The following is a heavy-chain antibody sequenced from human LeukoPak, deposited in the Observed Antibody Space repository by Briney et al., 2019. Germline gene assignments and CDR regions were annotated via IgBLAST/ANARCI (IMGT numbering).Heavy chain of an antibody. Sequence: ASVKVSCKASGYTFTGYYMHWVRQAPGQGLEWMGIINPSGGSTSYAQKFQGRVTMTRDTSTSTVYMELSSLRSEDTAVYYCARSGYSYGYVNSGSYLLDYWGQGTLVTVSS. CDR1: GYTFTGYY. V-gene: IGHV1-46*01. CDR2: INPSGGST. CDR3: ARSGYSYGYVNSGSYLLDY. J-gene: IGHJ4*02. D-gene: IGHD1-26*01.